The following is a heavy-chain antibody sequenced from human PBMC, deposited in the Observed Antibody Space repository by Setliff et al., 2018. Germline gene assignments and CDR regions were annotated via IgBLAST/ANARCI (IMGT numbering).Heavy chain of an antibody. CDR2: INTNTGNP. CDR3: ARDLGYCSRTSCHGDIITIFGVVTPDFYYYMDV. D-gene: IGHD3-3*01. CDR1: KYTFNSYA. Sequence: ASVKVSCKASKYTFNSYAMNWVRQAPGQGLEWMGWINTNTGNPTYAQGFTGRFVFSLDTSVSTAYLQISSLKPEDTAVYYCARDLGYCSRTSCHGDIITIFGVVTPDFYYYMDVWGTGTTVTVSS. J-gene: IGHJ6*03. V-gene: IGHV7-4-1*02.